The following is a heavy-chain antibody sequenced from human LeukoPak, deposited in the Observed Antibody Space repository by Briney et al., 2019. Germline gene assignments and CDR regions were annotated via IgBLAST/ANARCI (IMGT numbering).Heavy chain of an antibody. CDR2: ISWNSGSL. CDR1: GFTFDDYA. CDR3: AKERGEGGSHSPFDS. D-gene: IGHD1-26*01. Sequence: GGSLRLSCAASGFTFDDYAMHWVRLAPGKGLEWVSFISWNSGSLDYADSVKGRFTISRDNAKNSLYLQMNSLRAEDTALYYCAKERGEGGSHSPFDSWGQGTLVTVSS. J-gene: IGHJ4*02. V-gene: IGHV3-9*01.